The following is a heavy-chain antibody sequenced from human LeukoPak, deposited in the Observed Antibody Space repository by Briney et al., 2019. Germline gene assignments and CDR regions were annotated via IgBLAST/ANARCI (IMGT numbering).Heavy chain of an antibody. CDR1: GGSISSYY. V-gene: IGHV4-59*01. J-gene: IGHJ6*02. CDR3: ARETDYYGMDV. Sequence: SETLSLTCTVSGGSISSYYWSWIWQPPGKGLEWIGYIYYSGSTNYNPSLKSRVTISVDTSKNQFSLKLSSVTAADTAVYYCARETDYYGMDVWGQGTTVTVSS. CDR2: IYYSGST.